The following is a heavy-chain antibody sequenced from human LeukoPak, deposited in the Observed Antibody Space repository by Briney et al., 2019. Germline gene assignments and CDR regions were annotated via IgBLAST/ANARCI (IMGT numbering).Heavy chain of an antibody. CDR1: GYTFTSYG. J-gene: IGHJ5*02. CDR3: AFGGGGWYRKGWFDP. D-gene: IGHD2-15*01. Sequence: GASVKVSCKASGYTFTSYGISWVRQAPGQGLEWMGWVSAYNGNTNHAQKLQGRVTMTTDTSTSTAYMELRSLRSDDTTVYYCAFGGGGWYRKGWFDPWGQGTLVTVSS. CDR2: VSAYNGNT. V-gene: IGHV1-18*04.